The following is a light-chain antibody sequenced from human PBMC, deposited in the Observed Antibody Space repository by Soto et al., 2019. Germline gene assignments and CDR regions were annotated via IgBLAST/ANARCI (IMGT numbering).Light chain of an antibody. V-gene: IGKV1-39*01. CDR2: AAS. CDR1: QSISSS. J-gene: IGKJ5*01. CDR3: QQSYNTPYT. Sequence: DIPMPQSSSTLASSVGDKVTITFRASQSISSSLNWYQQKPGKAPKLLIYAASSLQSGVPSRFSGSGSGTDFTLTISSLQPEDFATYYCQQSYNTPYTFGQGTRLEIK.